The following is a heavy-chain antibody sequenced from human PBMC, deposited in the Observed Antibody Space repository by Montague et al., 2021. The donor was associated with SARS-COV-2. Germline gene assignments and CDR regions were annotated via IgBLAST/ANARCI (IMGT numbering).Heavy chain of an antibody. CDR2: THYIGNT. CDR3: ARVVTIGTVVAADKPFDS. D-gene: IGHD2-21*02. J-gene: IGHJ4*02. V-gene: IGHV4-39*01. CDR1: GASISRSDYY. Sequence: SETLSLTCNVSGASISRSDYYWAWIRQPPGKGLELIGSTHYIGNTYYNPSLESRVTISVDTSENQFSLKLRSVIAADTAVYYCARVVTIGTVVAADKPFDSWGQGTLVTVSS.